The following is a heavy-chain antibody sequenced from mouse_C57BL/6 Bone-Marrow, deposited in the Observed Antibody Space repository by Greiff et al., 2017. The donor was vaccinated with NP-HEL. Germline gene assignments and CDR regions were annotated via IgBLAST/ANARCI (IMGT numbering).Heavy chain of an antibody. Sequence: EVMLVESGGGLVKPGGSLKLSCAASGFTFSDYGMHWVRQAPEKGLEWVAYISSGSSTIYYADTVKGRFTISRDNAKNTLFLQMTSLRSEDTAMYYCAREGYGSSFYAMDYWGQGTSVTVSS. CDR1: GFTFSDYG. CDR2: ISSGSSTI. V-gene: IGHV5-17*01. CDR3: AREGYGSSFYAMDY. J-gene: IGHJ4*01. D-gene: IGHD1-1*01.